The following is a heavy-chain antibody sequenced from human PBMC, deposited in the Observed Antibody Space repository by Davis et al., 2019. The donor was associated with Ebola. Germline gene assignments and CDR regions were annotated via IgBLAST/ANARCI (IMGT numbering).Heavy chain of an antibody. CDR3: AKSAGTPGWFGP. CDR1: GFSVSKNY. J-gene: IGHJ5*02. D-gene: IGHD1-1*01. V-gene: IGHV3-23*01. CDR2: ISATGGST. Sequence: GESLKISCAASGFSVSKNYMSWVRQAPGKGLEWVSVISATGGSTYYADSVKGRFTISRDNSKNTLYMEMNSLRAEDTALYYCAKSAGTPGWFGPWGQGTLVTVSS.